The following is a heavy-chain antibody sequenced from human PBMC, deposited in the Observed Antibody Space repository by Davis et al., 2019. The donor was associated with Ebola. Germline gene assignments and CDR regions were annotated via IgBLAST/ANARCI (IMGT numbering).Heavy chain of an antibody. Sequence: SETLSLTCAVYVGSFSGYYWSWIRQPPGKGLEWIGEINHRGSTKYNPSLESRVTISVDTSKNQFSLRLRSVTAADTAVYYCARAVTRRFLEWLSPTYFDYWGQGTLVTVSS. V-gene: IGHV4-34*01. J-gene: IGHJ4*02. CDR3: ARAVTRRFLEWLSPTYFDY. CDR2: INHRGST. CDR1: VGSFSGYY. D-gene: IGHD3-3*01.